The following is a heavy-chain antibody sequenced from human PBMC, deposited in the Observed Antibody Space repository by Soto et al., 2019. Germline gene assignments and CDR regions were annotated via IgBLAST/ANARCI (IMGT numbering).Heavy chain of an antibody. Sequence: QVQLVQSVAEVKKPGASVKVSCKASGYTFTSYYMHWVRQAPGQGLEWMGIINPSGGSTSYAQKFQGRVTMTRDTSTSTVYMELSSLRSEDTAVYYCARVPGARMTTYQGDYWGQGTLVTVSS. CDR3: ARVPGARMTTYQGDY. J-gene: IGHJ4*02. CDR2: INPSGGST. CDR1: GYTFTSYY. D-gene: IGHD4-17*01. V-gene: IGHV1-46*01.